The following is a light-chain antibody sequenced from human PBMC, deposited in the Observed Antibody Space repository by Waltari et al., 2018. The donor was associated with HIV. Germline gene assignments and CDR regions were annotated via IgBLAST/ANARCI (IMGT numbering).Light chain of an antibody. Sequence: QAGLTQPPSVSADLRQTATLTCTGNNNTVGNQGATWLQQHQGHPPKLLSYRNNNRPSGISERFSASRSGTTASLKVTGLQPEDEADYYCSTWDRSLGAWVFGGGTKLTVL. V-gene: IGLV10-54*04. CDR1: NNTVGNQG. CDR3: STWDRSLGAWV. CDR2: RNN. J-gene: IGLJ3*02.